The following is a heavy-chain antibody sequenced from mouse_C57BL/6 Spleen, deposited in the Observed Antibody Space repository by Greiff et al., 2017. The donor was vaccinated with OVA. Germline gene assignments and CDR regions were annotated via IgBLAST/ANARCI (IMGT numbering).Heavy chain of an antibody. CDR1: GFTFTDYY. D-gene: IGHD2-3*01. CDR3: ARNDGSAYDFDY. J-gene: IGHJ2*01. CDR2: IRNKANGYTT. Sequence: EVKLVESGGGLVQPGGSLSLSCAASGFTFTDYYMSWVRQPPGKALEWLGFIRNKANGYTTEYSASVKGRFTISRDNTQSILYLQMNALRAEDSATNYCARNDGSAYDFDYWGQGTTLTVSS. V-gene: IGHV7-3*01.